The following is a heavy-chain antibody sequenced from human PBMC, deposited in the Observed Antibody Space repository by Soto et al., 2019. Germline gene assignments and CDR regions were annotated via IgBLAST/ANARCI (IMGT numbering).Heavy chain of an antibody. CDR2: ISWDGGST. J-gene: IGHJ4*02. V-gene: IGHV3-43*01. CDR3: AKDGYSGSFFDY. CDR1: GFTFDDYT. D-gene: IGHD1-26*01. Sequence: EVQLVESGGVVVQPGGSLRLSCAASGFTFDDYTMHWVRQAPGKGLEWVSLISWDGGSTYYAESVKGRFTISRDNSKNSLYLQINSLRTEETALYYGAKDGYSGSFFDYWGQGTLVTVST.